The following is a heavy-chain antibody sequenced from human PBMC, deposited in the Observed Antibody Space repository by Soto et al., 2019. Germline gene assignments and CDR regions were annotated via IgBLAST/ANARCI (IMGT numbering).Heavy chain of an antibody. D-gene: IGHD3-22*01. V-gene: IGHV3-23*01. CDR3: AKDSGYDSTD. J-gene: IGHJ4*02. CDR1: GFTFSSSG. CDR2: LSGSDGRT. Sequence: EVQLLESGGGLVQPGGSLKLSCAASGFTFSSSGMSWVRQAPGKGLEWISGLSGSDGRTTHADSVSGRFTISRDNSKNTLYLQMDSLRVDDTAVYYCAKDSGYDSTDWGQGTLVTVSS.